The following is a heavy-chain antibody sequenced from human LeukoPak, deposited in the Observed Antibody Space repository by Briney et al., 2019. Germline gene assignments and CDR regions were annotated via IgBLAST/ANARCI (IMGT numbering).Heavy chain of an antibody. Sequence: ASVKVSCKASGYTFTSYYMHWVRQAPGQGLEWMGIINPSGGSTSYAQKFQGRVTMTRDMSTSTVYMELSSLRSEDTAVYYCARCGELFIVGGAFDIWGQGTMVTISS. CDR3: ARCGELFIVGGAFDI. V-gene: IGHV1-46*01. CDR1: GYTFTSYY. CDR2: INPSGGST. J-gene: IGHJ3*02. D-gene: IGHD3-10*01.